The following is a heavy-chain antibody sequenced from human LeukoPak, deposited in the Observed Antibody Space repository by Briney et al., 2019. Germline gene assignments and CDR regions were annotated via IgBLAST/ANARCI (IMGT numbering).Heavy chain of an antibody. CDR2: ITGGSRTT. V-gene: IGHV3-23*01. Sequence: PGGSLRLSCAGSGFSFDNYAMTWVRQAPGKGLEWVSSITGGSRTTLYSDSFKDRFTISRDDSKATLFLQMSSVRVEDTALYYCGKVSSRITTASRIDYWGRGALVTVSS. J-gene: IGHJ4*02. CDR3: GKVSSRITTASRIDY. D-gene: IGHD2-21*02. CDR1: GFSFDNYA.